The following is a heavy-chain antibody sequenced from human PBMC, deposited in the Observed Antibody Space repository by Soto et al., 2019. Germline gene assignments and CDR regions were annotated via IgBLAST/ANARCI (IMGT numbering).Heavy chain of an antibody. Sequence: SETLSLTCTVSGGSIGSYHWSWVRQPPGKGLEWIASVYYTGTTNYNPSLGSRVTISIDAPENQISLKLISVTAADTAFYYCARDTVLTGMFDLWGQGTLVTVLL. J-gene: IGHJ5*02. CDR1: GGSIGSYH. CDR3: ARDTVLTGMFDL. V-gene: IGHV4-59*01. D-gene: IGHD4-17*01. CDR2: VYYTGTT.